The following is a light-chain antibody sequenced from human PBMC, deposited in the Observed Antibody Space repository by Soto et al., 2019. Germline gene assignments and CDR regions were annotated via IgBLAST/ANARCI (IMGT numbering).Light chain of an antibody. V-gene: IGKV1-5*01. Sequence: DIQMTQSPSTLSGSVGDRVTITCRASQTISSWLAWYQQKPGKAPKLLIYAASSLQSGVSSRFSGSGSGTDFTLTSSSLQPEDFATYYCQQYNSYSPITFGQGTRLEIK. CDR1: QTISSW. J-gene: IGKJ5*01. CDR2: AAS. CDR3: QQYNSYSPIT.